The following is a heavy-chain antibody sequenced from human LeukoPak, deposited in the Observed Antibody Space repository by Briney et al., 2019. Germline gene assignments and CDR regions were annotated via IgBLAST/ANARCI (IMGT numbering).Heavy chain of an antibody. CDR1: GFRFSDYY. V-gene: IGHV3-7*01. CDR3: ARVTGTDYIWGSYRY. D-gene: IGHD3-16*02. Sequence: GGSLRLSCAASGFRFSDYYMTWIRQAPGKGPEWVANIKQDGSEKYYVDSVKGRFTISRDNAKNSLYLQMNSLRAEDTAVYYCARVTGTDYIWGSYRYWGQGTLVTVSS. CDR2: IKQDGSEK. J-gene: IGHJ4*02.